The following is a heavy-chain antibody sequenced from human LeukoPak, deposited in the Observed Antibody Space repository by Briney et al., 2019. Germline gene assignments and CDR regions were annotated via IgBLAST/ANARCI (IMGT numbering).Heavy chain of an antibody. CDR1: GGSFSGYY. V-gene: IGHV4-34*01. D-gene: IGHD4-17*01. Sequence: SETLSLTCAVYGGSFSGYYWSWIRQPPGKGLGWIGEINHSGSTNYNPSLKSRVTISVDTSKNQFSLKLSSVTAADTAVYYCARAFYDYGDYGNWFDPWGQGTLVTVSS. J-gene: IGHJ5*02. CDR2: INHSGST. CDR3: ARAFYDYGDYGNWFDP.